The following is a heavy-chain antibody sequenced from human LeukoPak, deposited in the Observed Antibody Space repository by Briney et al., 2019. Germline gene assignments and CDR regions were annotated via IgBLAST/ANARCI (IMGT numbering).Heavy chain of an antibody. CDR3: ARVSGTYFDY. Sequence: PGGSLRLSCAASGFTFSSYEMNWVRQAPGKGLEWVSYISSSGRTIYYADSVKGRFTISRGNAKNSLYLQMNSLRAEDTAVYYCARVSGTYFDYWGQGTLVTVSS. J-gene: IGHJ4*02. CDR1: GFTFSSYE. D-gene: IGHD1-26*01. V-gene: IGHV3-48*03. CDR2: ISSSGRTI.